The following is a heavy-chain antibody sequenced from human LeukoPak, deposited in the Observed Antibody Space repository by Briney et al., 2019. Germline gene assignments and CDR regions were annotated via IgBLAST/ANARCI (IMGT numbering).Heavy chain of an antibody. V-gene: IGHV3-23*01. CDR2: ISGSGGST. J-gene: IGHJ4*02. D-gene: IGHD1-26*01. Sequence: GGSLRLSCAASGFTFSSYAMSWVRQAPGKGLEWVSAISGSGGSTYYADSVKGRFTVSRDNSKTTLYLQMNSLRADDTAVYYCAKGGPTGSNYFDFWGQGTLVTVSS. CDR1: GFTFSSYA. CDR3: AKGGPTGSNYFDF.